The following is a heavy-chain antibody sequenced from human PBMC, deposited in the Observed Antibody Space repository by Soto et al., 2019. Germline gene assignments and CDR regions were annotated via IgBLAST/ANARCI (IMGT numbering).Heavy chain of an antibody. CDR2: IIPISGTA. V-gene: IGHV1-69*13. CDR3: AGVGEEYSSSSGYYYGMDV. J-gene: IGHJ6*02. Sequence: SVKVSSQASRGTFTSYAISWVRQAPRQALEWMGGIIPISGTANHTQKSQGRATTTADESTSTAHMKLSSLRSEETAVYYCAGVGEEYSSSSGYYYGMDVWGQGTTVTVSS. D-gene: IGHD6-6*01. CDR1: RGTFTSYA.